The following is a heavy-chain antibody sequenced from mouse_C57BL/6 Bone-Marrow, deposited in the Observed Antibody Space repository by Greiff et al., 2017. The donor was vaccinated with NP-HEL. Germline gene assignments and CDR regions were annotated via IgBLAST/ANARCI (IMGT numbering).Heavy chain of an antibody. J-gene: IGHJ3*01. CDR3: TTLYYGWNY. CDR1: GFNITDDY. D-gene: IGHD1-1*01. V-gene: IGHV14-4*01. Sequence: EVQLQQSGAELVRPGASVKLSCTASGFNITDDYMPWVKQRPEQGLEWIGWIDPEDGDTEYASKFKGKATITADTSSNTAYLQLSSLTSEDTAVYYCTTLYYGWNYWGQGTLVTVSA. CDR2: IDPEDGDT.